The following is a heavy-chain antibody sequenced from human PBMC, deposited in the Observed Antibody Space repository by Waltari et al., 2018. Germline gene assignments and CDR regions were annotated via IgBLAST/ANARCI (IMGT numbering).Heavy chain of an antibody. D-gene: IGHD3-10*01. V-gene: IGHV4-61*02. CDR1: GGSISSGSYY. CDR3: ARGGFVFPQSAFDI. J-gene: IGHJ3*02. CDR2: IYTSGST. Sequence: QVQLQESGPGLVKPSQTLSLTCTVSGGSISSGSYYWSWIRQPAGKGLEWIGRIYTSGSTNYNPSLKSRGTISVDTSKNQFSLKLSSVTAADTAVYYCARGGFVFPQSAFDIWGQGTMVTVSS.